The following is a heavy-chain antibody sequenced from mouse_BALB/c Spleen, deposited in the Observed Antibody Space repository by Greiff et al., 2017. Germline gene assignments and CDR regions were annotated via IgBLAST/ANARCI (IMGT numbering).Heavy chain of an antibody. J-gene: IGHJ4*01. CDR1: GFNIKDTY. CDR3: ARGGLSGAMDY. CDR2: IDPANGNT. D-gene: IGHD2-2*01. V-gene: IGHV14-3*02. Sequence: EVHLVESGAELVKPGASVKLSCTASGFNIKDTYMHWVKQRPEQGLEWIGRIDPANGNTKYDPKFQGKATITADTSSNTAYLQLSSLTSEDTAVYYCARGGLSGAMDYWGQGTSVTVSS.